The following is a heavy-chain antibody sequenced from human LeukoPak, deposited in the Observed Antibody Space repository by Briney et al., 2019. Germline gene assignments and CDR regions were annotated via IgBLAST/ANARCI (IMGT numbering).Heavy chain of an antibody. D-gene: IGHD6-19*01. CDR1: GYTLTELS. Sequence: ASVKVSCKVSGYTLTELSMHWVRQAPGKGLEWMGGFDPEDGETIYAQKFQGRVTMTEDTSTDTAYMELSSLRSEDTAVYYCATVRSSGWYRATDAFDIWGQGTMVIVSS. CDR2: FDPEDGET. J-gene: IGHJ3*02. V-gene: IGHV1-24*01. CDR3: ATVRSSGWYRATDAFDI.